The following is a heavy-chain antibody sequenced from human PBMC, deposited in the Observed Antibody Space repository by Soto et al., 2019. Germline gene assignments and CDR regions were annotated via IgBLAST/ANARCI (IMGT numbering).Heavy chain of an antibody. CDR3: AREWYYYDSSGYYIWFDP. V-gene: IGHV4-4*07. CDR1: GGPISSYY. Sequence: SETLSLTCTVSGGPISSYYWSWIRQPAGKGLEWIGRIYTSGSTNYNPSLKSRVTMSVDTSKNQFSLKLSSVTAADTAVYYCAREWYYYDSSGYYIWFDPWGQGTLVTVSS. CDR2: IYTSGST. J-gene: IGHJ5*02. D-gene: IGHD3-22*01.